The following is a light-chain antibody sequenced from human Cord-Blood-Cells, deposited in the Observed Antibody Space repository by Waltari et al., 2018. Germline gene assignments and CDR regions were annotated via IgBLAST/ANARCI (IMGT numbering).Light chain of an antibody. V-gene: IGLV2-8*01. J-gene: IGLJ1*01. CDR1: SSDVGGYHY. CDR2: EVS. CDR3: SAYAGSNNV. Sequence: QSALTQPPSASGSPGQSATISCTGTSSDVGGYHYLSWYQQHPGKAPKLMIYEVSKRPSGVPDRFSGSKSGNTASLTVSGLQAEDEADYYCSAYAGSNNVFGTGTKVTVL.